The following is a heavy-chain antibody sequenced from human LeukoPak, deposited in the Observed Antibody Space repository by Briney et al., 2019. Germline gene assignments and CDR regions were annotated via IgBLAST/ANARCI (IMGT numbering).Heavy chain of an antibody. Sequence: SETLSLTCTVSGGSISSGSYYWSWIRQPAGKGLEWIGSIYSGSTYYNPSLKSRVTISLDTSKNQFSLKLSSVTAADTAMYYCARVKRKYQLLKPLHETPSHYFDYWGQGTLVTVSS. CDR3: ARVKRKYQLLKPLHETPSHYFDY. J-gene: IGHJ4*02. V-gene: IGHV4-39*07. D-gene: IGHD2-2*01. CDR1: GGSISSGSYY. CDR2: IYSGST.